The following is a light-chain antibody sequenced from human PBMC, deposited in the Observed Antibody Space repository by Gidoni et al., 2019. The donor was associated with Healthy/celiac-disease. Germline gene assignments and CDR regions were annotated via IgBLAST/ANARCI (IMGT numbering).Light chain of an antibody. Sequence: EIVLTPSPATLSLSPGERATLSCRASQSVSSYLAWYQQKPGQAPRLIIYEASNRATGIPARFSGSGSGTDFTLTISSLEPEDFAVYYCQQRSNWPLTFGGGTKVEIK. J-gene: IGKJ4*01. CDR1: QSVSSY. V-gene: IGKV3-11*01. CDR3: QQRSNWPLT. CDR2: EAS.